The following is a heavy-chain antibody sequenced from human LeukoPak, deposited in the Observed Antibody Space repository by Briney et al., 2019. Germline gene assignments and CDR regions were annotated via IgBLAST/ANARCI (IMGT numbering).Heavy chain of an antibody. CDR3: ARRSKYSSSSRFYYYYYYMDV. Sequence: SVKVSCKASGGTFSSYAISWMRQAPGQGLEWMGGIIPIFGTANYAQKFQGRVTITADKSTSTAYMELSSLRSEDTAVYYCARRSKYSSSSRFYYYYYYMDVWGKGTTVTVSS. J-gene: IGHJ6*03. D-gene: IGHD6-6*01. CDR2: IIPIFGTA. V-gene: IGHV1-69*06. CDR1: GGTFSSYA.